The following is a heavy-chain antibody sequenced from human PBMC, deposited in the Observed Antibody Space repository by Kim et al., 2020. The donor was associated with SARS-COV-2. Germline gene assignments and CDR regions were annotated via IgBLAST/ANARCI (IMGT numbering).Heavy chain of an antibody. CDR3: AKEADGEYAGFDD. CDR1: GFTFSSYA. CDR2: IRGSGDRT. D-gene: IGHD3-10*01. Sequence: GGSLRLSCAASGFTFSSYAMSWFRQAPGKGLEWVSGIRGSGDRTYNADSVKGRFTISIDKTKNTRNPRMNRLRAEDTAAYDCAKEADGEYAGFDDWG. J-gene: IGHJ4*01. V-gene: IGHV3-23*01.